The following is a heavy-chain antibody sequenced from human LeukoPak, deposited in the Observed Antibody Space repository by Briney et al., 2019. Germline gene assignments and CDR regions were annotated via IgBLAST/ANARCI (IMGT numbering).Heavy chain of an antibody. J-gene: IGHJ4*02. CDR3: ARTRIPFYFGSGSPDY. CDR1: GYTFSSHA. D-gene: IGHD3-10*01. V-gene: IGHV7-4-1*02. Sequence: GASVKVSCKASGYTFSSHAMIWVRQAPGQGFEWMGWINTNTGNPRYDQGFTGRFVFSLDTSVSTAYLQISSLKAEDTAVYFCARTRIPFYFGSGSPDYWGQGTLVTVSS. CDR2: INTNTGNP.